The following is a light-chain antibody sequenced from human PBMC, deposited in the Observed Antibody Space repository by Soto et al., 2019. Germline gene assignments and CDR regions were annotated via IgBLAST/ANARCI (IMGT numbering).Light chain of an antibody. V-gene: IGKV1-9*01. CDR3: QALNRFPHS. J-gene: IGKJ4*01. CDR2: LSS. CDR1: EAIVRY. Sequence: IQFTQAPSSLSACVGVRVTITFWASEAIVRYLAWYQQKPGKATTVLIYLSSSLHSGSQSSLCGRGSGTDFRLTISSLQREEAATYYCQALNRFPHSFAGVTKLDIK.